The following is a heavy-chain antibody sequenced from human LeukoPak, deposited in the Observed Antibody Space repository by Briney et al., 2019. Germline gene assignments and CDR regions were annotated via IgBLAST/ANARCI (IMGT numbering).Heavy chain of an antibody. CDR1: GFTFSSYS. Sequence: GGSLRLSCAASGFTFSSYSMSWVRQAPGKGLEWVSYISSSSSTIYYADSVKGRFTISRDNAKNSLYLQMNSLRAEDTAVYYCARDGGSTSSDYWGQGTLVTVSS. CDR2: ISSSSSTI. J-gene: IGHJ4*02. D-gene: IGHD2-2*01. V-gene: IGHV3-48*01. CDR3: ARDGGSTSSDY.